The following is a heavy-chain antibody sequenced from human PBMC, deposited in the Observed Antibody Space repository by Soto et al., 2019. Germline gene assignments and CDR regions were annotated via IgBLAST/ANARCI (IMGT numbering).Heavy chain of an antibody. CDR2: ISDSSSYI. D-gene: IGHD3-22*01. V-gene: IGHV3-21*01. CDR1: GFTFSTYS. CDR3: ARYDSSGYYWPYYYYCMDV. J-gene: IGHJ6*02. Sequence: GGSLRLSCAASGFTFSTYSMNWVRQAPGKGLEWVSSISDSSSYIYYADSVKGRFTISRDNAKNSRYLQMNSLRAEDTAVYYCARYDSSGYYWPYYYYCMDVWGQGTTVTVSS.